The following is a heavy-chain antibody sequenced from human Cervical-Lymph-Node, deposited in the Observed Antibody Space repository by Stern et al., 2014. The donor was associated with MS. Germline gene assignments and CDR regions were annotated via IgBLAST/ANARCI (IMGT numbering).Heavy chain of an antibody. V-gene: IGHV1-69*06. CDR2: IIPIFGTT. J-gene: IGHJ6*02. CDR3: ARPWGIVATTGTHYYYYGMDV. Sequence: QVQLLQPGAEVKKPGSSVKVSCKTSGDTFRNYAISWVRQAPGQGLELMGGIIPIFGTTNYAQDFQGRVTLTAATSTTTAYMELSSLRYGDTAVYFCARPWGIVATTGTHYYYYGMDVWGQGTTVTVAS. CDR1: GDTFRNYA. D-gene: IGHD5-12*01.